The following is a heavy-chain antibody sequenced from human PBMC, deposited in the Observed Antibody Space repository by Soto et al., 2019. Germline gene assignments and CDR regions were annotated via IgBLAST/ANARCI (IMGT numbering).Heavy chain of an antibody. D-gene: IGHD2-8*02. CDR1: GFTVSSNY. CDR2: IYSGGST. V-gene: IGHV3-53*04. Sequence: EVQLVESGGGLVQPGGSLRLSCAASGFTVSSNYMSWVRQAPGKGLEWVSVIYSGGSTYYADSVKGRFTISRHNSKNTLYLQMNSLRAEDKAVYYCARLVSGADFDYWGQGTLVTVSS. CDR3: ARLVSGADFDY. J-gene: IGHJ4*02.